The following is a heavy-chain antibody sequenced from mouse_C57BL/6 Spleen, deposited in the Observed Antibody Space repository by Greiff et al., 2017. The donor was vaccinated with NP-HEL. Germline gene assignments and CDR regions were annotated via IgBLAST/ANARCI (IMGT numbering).Heavy chain of an antibody. V-gene: IGHV1-59*01. J-gene: IGHJ3*01. CDR2: IDPSDSYT. D-gene: IGHD2-4*01. Sequence: QVQLKQPGAELVRPGTSVKLSCKASGYTFTSYWMHWVKQRPGQGLEWIGVIDPSDSYTNYNQKFKGKATLTVDTSSSTAYMQLSSLTSEDSAVYYCARGSYYDYAWFAYWGQGTLVTVSA. CDR1: GYTFTSYW. CDR3: ARGSYYDYAWFAY.